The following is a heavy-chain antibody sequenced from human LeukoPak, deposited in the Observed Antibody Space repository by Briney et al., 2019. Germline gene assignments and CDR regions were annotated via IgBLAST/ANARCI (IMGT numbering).Heavy chain of an antibody. Sequence: SQTLSLTCTVSGGSISSGSYYWSWIRQPAGEGLEWIGYIYYSGSTNYNPSLKSRVTKSVDTSKNQFSLKLSSVTAAETAVYYCAREIVVVVAATSLYNWFDPWGQGTLVTVSS. J-gene: IGHJ5*02. CDR3: AREIVVVVAATSLYNWFDP. CDR2: IYYSGST. CDR1: GGSISSGSYY. D-gene: IGHD2-15*01. V-gene: IGHV4-61*10.